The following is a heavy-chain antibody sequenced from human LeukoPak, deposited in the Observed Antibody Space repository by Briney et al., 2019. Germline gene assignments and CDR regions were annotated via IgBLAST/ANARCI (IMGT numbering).Heavy chain of an antibody. CDR3: ATSHDSSGND. V-gene: IGHV3-7*03. CDR1: GFTFSNYW. J-gene: IGHJ4*02. CDR2: IKGDGSSK. D-gene: IGHD3-22*01. Sequence: PGGSLRLSCAASGFTFSNYWMSWVRQAPGKGLEWVANIKGDGSSKYYMDSAKGRFTISRDNAKSSLYLQMNTLRAEDTAVYYCATSHDSSGNDWGQGTLVTVSS.